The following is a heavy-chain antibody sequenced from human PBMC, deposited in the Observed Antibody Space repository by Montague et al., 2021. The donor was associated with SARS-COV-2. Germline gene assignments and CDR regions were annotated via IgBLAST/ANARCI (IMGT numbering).Heavy chain of an antibody. CDR3: ARCFYYGSGSYSCYYGTDV. J-gene: IGHJ6*02. CDR2: VYSSGST. D-gene: IGHD3-10*01. Sequence: LECIGYVYSSGSTYYSPSLRSRVTLSLDTSKNQFSLNLNSVTAADTAVYYCARCFYYGSGSYSCYYGTDVWGQGTTVTVSS. V-gene: IGHV4-30-4*07.